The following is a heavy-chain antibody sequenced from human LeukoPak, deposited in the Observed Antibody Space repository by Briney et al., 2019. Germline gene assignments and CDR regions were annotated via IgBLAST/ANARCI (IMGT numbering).Heavy chain of an antibody. D-gene: IGHD2-15*01. CDR1: GFTFSSYE. CDR2: ISSSGSTI. V-gene: IGHV3-48*03. Sequence: GGSLRLSCAASGFTFSSYEMNWVRQAPGKGLEWVSYISSSGSTIYYADSVKGRFTISRDNAKNSLYLQMNSLRAEDKAVYYCPREGYVGGYFDYWGQGPLVTVSS. J-gene: IGHJ4*02. CDR3: PREGYVGGYFDY.